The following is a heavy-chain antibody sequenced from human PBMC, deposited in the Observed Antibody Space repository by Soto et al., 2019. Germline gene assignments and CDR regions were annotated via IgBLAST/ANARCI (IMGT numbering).Heavy chain of an antibody. D-gene: IGHD2-15*01. CDR2: ISYEGSHT. Sequence: QVQLVESGGGVVQPGRSLRLSCAASGFIFSSYGMHWVRQAPGKGLEWVAVISYEGSHTYYADSVKGRFTITRDNSKNTLDLQMNSLRPEDTAVYYCAKGVHCGGGSCSWSEGFDYWGQGTLLTVSS. J-gene: IGHJ4*02. CDR3: AKGVHCGGGSCSWSEGFDY. CDR1: GFIFSSYG. V-gene: IGHV3-30*18.